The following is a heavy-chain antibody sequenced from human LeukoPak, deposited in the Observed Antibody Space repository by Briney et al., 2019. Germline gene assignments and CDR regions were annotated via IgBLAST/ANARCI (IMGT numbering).Heavy chain of an antibody. CDR1: GGTFSSYA. CDR3: ARGPFGGPRYWYFDL. V-gene: IGHV1-69*05. J-gene: IGHJ2*01. Sequence: ASVKVSCKASGGTFSSYAISWVRQAPGQGLEWMGGIIPIFGTANYAQKFQGRVTITTHESTSTAYMELSSLRSEDTAVYYCARGPFGGPRYWYFDLWGRGTLVTVSS. CDR2: IIPIFGTA. D-gene: IGHD3-10*01.